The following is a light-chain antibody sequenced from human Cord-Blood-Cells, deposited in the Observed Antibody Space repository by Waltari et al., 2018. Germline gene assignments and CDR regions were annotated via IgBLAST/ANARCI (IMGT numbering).Light chain of an antibody. CDR2: GAS. CDR1: QSVSGSY. CDR3: QQYGSSLYS. V-gene: IGKV3-20*01. Sequence: SLSPGERATLSCRASQSVSGSYLAWYQQKPGQAPRLLIYGASSRATGIPDRFSGSGSGTDFTLTISRLEPEDFAVYYCQQYGSSLYSFGQGTKLEIK. J-gene: IGKJ2*03.